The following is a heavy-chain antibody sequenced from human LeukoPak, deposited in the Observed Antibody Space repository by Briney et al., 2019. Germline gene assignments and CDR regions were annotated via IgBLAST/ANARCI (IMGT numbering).Heavy chain of an antibody. CDR2: FDPEDGET. Sequence: ASVKVSCTVSGYTLTELSMHWVRQAPGKGLEWMGGFDPEDGETIYAQKFQGRVTMTEDTSTDTAYMELSSLRSEDTAVYYCATRYCSGGSCYDYYYYGMDVWGQGTTVTVSS. D-gene: IGHD2-15*01. V-gene: IGHV1-24*01. J-gene: IGHJ6*02. CDR3: ATRYCSGGSCYDYYYYGMDV. CDR1: GYTLTELS.